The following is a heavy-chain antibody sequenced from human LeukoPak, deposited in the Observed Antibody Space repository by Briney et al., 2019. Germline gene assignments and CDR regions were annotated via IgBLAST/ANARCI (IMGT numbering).Heavy chain of an antibody. CDR3: ARDADHYVSSVSHFDY. J-gene: IGHJ4*02. Sequence: GGSLRLSCAASGFTFSSYEMNWVRQAPGKGLEWVSYISSSGSTIYYADSVKGRFTVSRDNAKNSLYLQMNSLRAEDTAVYYCARDADHYVSSVSHFDYWGQGTLVTVSS. D-gene: IGHD5/OR15-5a*01. CDR2: ISSSGSTI. CDR1: GFTFSSYE. V-gene: IGHV3-48*03.